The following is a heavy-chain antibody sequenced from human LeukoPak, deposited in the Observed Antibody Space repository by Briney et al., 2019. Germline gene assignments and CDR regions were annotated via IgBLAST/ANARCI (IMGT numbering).Heavy chain of an antibody. Sequence: PSETLSLTCTVSGGSISSGTYYWTLIRQPAGKGLELIGRIYSSGSTKYNPSLKSRVTMSVDTSKNQFFLKLSSVTAADTAVYYCAILGGGPPMGTPDFWGQGTLVTVSS. CDR1: GGSISSGTYY. D-gene: IGHD3-10*01. CDR2: IYSSGST. V-gene: IGHV4-61*02. J-gene: IGHJ4*02. CDR3: AILGGGPPMGTPDF.